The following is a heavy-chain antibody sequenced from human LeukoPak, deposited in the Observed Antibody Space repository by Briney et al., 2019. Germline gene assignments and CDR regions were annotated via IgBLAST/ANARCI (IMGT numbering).Heavy chain of an antibody. D-gene: IGHD6-13*01. J-gene: IGHJ5*02. V-gene: IGHV3-48*03. CDR1: GFTFSSYE. Sequence: PGGTLRLSCAASGFTFSSYEMNWVRQAPGKELEWVSYISSSGSTIYYADSVKGRFTISRDNAKNSLYLQMNSLRAEDTAVYYCARAGIAAAGTRNWFDPWGQGTLVTVSS. CDR2: ISSSGSTI. CDR3: ARAGIAAAGTRNWFDP.